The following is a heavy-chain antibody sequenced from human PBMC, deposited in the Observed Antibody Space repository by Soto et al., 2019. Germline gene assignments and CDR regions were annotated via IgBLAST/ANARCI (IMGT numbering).Heavy chain of an antibody. Sequence: ASVKVSCKASGYTFSAYYIHWVRHAPGQGLEWMGWLDPNSGRTNYAQRFKGRVTMTRDTSISTAYMELRRVTSDDTAVYYCGRDGVDIMAVDLGHWLDHWGQGTLVTVSS. D-gene: IGHD5-12*01. CDR1: GYTFSAYY. V-gene: IGHV1-2*02. J-gene: IGHJ5*02. CDR2: LDPNSGRT. CDR3: GRDGVDIMAVDLGHWLDH.